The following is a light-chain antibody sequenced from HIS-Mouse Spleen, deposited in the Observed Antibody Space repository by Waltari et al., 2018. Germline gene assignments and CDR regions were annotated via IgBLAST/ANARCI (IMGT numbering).Light chain of an antibody. CDR3: QQYDNLLVT. CDR1: QDISNY. CDR2: DAS. J-gene: IGKJ2*01. V-gene: IGKV1-33*01. Sequence: DIQMTQSPSPLSASVGDRVTITCQASQDISNYVNWYQQKPGKAPKLLIYDASNLETGVPSRFSGSGSGTDFTFTISSLQPEDIATYYCQQYDNLLVTFGQGTKLEIK.